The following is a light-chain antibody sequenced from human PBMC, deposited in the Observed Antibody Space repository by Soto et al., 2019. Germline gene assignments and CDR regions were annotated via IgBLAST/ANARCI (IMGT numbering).Light chain of an antibody. V-gene: IGKV3-20*01. J-gene: IGKJ2*01. CDR3: ELYGSSPKYT. CDR1: QSVSRSY. CDR2: GPS. Sequence: EIVLTQSPGTLSLSPGERATLSCRASQSVSRSYLAWYQQKPGRAPRLLVFGPSSRATGIPDRFSGRGSGTDFTLTITSLEPEDFAVYYCELYGSSPKYTFGQGTKVEI.